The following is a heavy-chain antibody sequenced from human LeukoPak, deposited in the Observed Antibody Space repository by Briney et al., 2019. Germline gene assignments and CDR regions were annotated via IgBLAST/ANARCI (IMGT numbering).Heavy chain of an antibody. D-gene: IGHD2-2*01. V-gene: IGHV1-2*02. J-gene: IGHJ5*02. CDR3: ARDGGWYQLLWWFDP. CDR2: INPNSGAT. Sequence: ASVKVSCKASGYTFTGYYMHWVRQTPGRGLEWMGWINPNSGATKYAQKFQGRVTMTRDTSISTAYMEVSRLRFDDTAVYYCARDGGWYQLLWWFDPWGQGTLVTVSS. CDR1: GYTFTGYY.